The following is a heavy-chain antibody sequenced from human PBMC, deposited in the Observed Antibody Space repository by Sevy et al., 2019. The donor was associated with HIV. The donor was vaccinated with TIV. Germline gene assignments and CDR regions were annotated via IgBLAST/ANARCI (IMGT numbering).Heavy chain of an antibody. V-gene: IGHV3-7*01. D-gene: IGHD3-16*02. CDR2: IKQDGTDK. CDR3: ARALADWGSFHYSS. Sequence: GGSLRLSCAASGFSVSSNYMRWVRQAPGKGLEWVAYIKQDGTDKYYVDSVRGRFAISRDNAKNSLYLHMSGLRAEDTAVYYCARALADWGSFHYSSWGRGTLVTVSS. J-gene: IGHJ4*02. CDR1: GFSVSSNY.